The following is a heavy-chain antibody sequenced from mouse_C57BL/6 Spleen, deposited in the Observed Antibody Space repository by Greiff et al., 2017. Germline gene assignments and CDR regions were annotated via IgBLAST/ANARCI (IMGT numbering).Heavy chain of an antibody. CDR3: ASGYCGSSHPIAY. D-gene: IGHD1-1*01. Sequence: QVQLQQPGAELVQPGASVKLSCKASGSTFTSYWMNWVKQRPGQGLEWMGMIHPNSGSNTSNEKFKTKARLTVAKSSCTAYMQLSCLTSEDSAVEYCASGYCGSSHPIAYWGQGTLVTVSA. CDR1: GSTFTSYW. V-gene: IGHV1-64*01. J-gene: IGHJ3*01. CDR2: IHPNSGSN.